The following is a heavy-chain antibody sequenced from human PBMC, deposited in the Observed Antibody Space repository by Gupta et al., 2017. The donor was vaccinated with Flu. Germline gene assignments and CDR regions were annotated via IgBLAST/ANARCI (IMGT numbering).Heavy chain of an antibody. Sequence: VRQAPGKGLEWVSYISSSGRTVYYADSVKGRFTISRDNAKNSLYLQMNSLRAEDTAVYYCATEEGGLYDSSGYYTYWGQGTLVTVSS. CDR3: ATEEGGLYDSSGYYTY. V-gene: IGHV3-48*03. J-gene: IGHJ4*02. D-gene: IGHD3-22*01. CDR2: ISSSGRTV.